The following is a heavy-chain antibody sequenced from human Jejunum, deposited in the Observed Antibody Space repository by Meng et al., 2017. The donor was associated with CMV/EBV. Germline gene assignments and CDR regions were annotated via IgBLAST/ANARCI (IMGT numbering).Heavy chain of an antibody. CDR3: ATVFDY. CDR2: INGGGTTI. V-gene: IGHV3-48*03. CDR1: GFGFSIFE. D-gene: IGHD4-17*01. J-gene: IGHJ4*02. Sequence: SLRLSCASSGFGFSIFEMNWVRQAPGKGLEWLSYINGGGTTIYYADSVKGRFTISRDNAKNSLYLQMNSLRAEDTAVYYCATVFDYWGQGTLVTVSS.